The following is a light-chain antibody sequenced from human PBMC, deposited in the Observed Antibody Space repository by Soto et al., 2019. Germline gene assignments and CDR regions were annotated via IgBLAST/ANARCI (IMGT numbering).Light chain of an antibody. J-gene: IGKJ1*01. Sequence: DIHMTQSPSTLSASVGDRVTITCRASQSISICLAWYQQKPGKAPNLLIYKTSSLETGVPSRFSGSGSGTEFTLTISLLQTDYFATYYCQHWHDYSWTFGQGNKVEVK. CDR3: QHWHDYSWT. CDR1: QSISIC. CDR2: KTS. V-gene: IGKV1-5*03.